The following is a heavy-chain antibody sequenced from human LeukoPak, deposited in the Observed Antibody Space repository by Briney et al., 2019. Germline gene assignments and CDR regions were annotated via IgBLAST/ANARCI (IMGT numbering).Heavy chain of an antibody. D-gene: IGHD2-2*01. CDR2: IYYSGST. CDR3: ARETRGALVVPAATPINWFDP. Sequence: SETLSLTCTVSGGSISSGGYYWSWIRQHPGKGLEWIGYIYYSGSTYYNPFLKSRVTISVDTSKNQFSLKLSSVTAADTAVYYCARETRGALVVPAATPINWFDPWGQGTLVTVSS. CDR1: GGSISSGGYY. V-gene: IGHV4-31*03. J-gene: IGHJ5*02.